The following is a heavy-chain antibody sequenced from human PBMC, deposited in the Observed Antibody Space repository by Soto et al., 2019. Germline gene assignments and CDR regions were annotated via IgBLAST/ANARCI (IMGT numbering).Heavy chain of an antibody. V-gene: IGHV4-39*01. J-gene: IGHJ4*02. CDR2: VSHIGST. CDR1: CGSISNSSYL. D-gene: IGHD6-19*01. Sequence: SETLSLTCTVSCGSISNSSYLWGWIRQPPGKGLQWIGSVSHIGSTNYNPSLKSRLTVSVGTSKTQSSLRLNSVTAADTAVYYCWRKAVSGPFTGFAYGGRGTLVTVS. CDR3: WRKAVSGPFTGFAY.